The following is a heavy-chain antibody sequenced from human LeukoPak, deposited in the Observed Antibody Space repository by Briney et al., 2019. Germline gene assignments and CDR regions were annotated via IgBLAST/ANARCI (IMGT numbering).Heavy chain of an antibody. Sequence: ASVKVSCKASGYTFTSYFMHWVRQAPGQGLEWMGIINPSRGSTNYAQKFQGRVTMTRDTSTSTVYMELSSLRSEDTAVYYCARESRITMIVFDYWGQGTLVTVSS. V-gene: IGHV1-46*01. CDR3: ARESRITMIVFDY. J-gene: IGHJ4*02. CDR1: GYTFTSYF. D-gene: IGHD3-22*01. CDR2: INPSRGST.